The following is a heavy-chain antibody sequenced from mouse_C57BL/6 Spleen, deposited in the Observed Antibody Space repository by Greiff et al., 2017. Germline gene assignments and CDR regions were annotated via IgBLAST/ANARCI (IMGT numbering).Heavy chain of an antibody. D-gene: IGHD1-1*01. J-gene: IGHJ2*01. Sequence: VQLKESGGGLVKPGGSLKLSCAASGFTFSDYGMHWVRQAPEKGLEWVAYISSGSSTIYYADTVKGRFTISRDNAKNTLFLQMTSLRSEDTAMYYCAREDYYGSSYMGYWGQGTTLTVSS. V-gene: IGHV5-17*01. CDR2: ISSGSSTI. CDR1: GFTFSDYG. CDR3: AREDYYGSSYMGY.